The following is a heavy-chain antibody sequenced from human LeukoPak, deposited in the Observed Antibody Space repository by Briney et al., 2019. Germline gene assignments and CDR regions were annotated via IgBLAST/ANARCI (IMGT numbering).Heavy chain of an antibody. CDR1: GDPISSSNW. V-gene: IGHV4-4*02. CDR2: IYHSGST. Sequence: SETLSLTCAVSGDPISSSNWWSWVRQPPGKGLEWIGEIYHSGSTNYMPSLKSRVTISVDTSKNQFSLKLSSVTAADTAVYYCARRPSRSSSWYYWGQGTLVTVSS. CDR3: ARRPSRSSSWYY. D-gene: IGHD6-13*01. J-gene: IGHJ4*02.